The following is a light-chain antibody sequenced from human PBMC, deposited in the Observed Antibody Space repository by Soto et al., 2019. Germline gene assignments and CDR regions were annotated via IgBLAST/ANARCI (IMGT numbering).Light chain of an antibody. V-gene: IGKV3-15*01. CDR3: QQYTNWPRAN. CDR2: RAS. J-gene: IGKJ4*01. CDR1: QSINSN. Sequence: IVMTQSPAPLSVSPGWRASVYCGPIQSINSNLAWYQQKPGQAPRLLMFRASIRATGFPARFSGSGSGTEFNIAISSLQSEDSALYYCQQYTNWPRANFGGGTKVDIK.